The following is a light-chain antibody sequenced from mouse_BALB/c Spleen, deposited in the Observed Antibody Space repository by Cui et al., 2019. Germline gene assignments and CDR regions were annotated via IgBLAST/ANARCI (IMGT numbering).Light chain of an antibody. J-gene: IGKJ5*01. V-gene: IGKV5-39*01. CDR1: QSISDY. CDR2: YAS. CDR3: QNGHSFPLT. Sequence: DIVMTQCPATMAVTPGDRVSLSCRASQSISDYLHWYQQKSHESPRLLIKYASQSISGIPSRFSGSGSGSDFTLSINSVEPEDVGVYYCQNGHSFPLTFGAGTKLELK.